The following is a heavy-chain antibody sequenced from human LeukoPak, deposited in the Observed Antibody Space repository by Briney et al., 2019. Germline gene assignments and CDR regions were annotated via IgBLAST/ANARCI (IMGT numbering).Heavy chain of an antibody. CDR1: GFTFSSYG. D-gene: IGHD3-22*01. CDR3: AKDRSYYDSSGYIYYFDY. J-gene: IGHJ4*02. V-gene: IGHV3-23*01. Sequence: GTLRLSCAASGFTFSSYGMSWVRQAPGKGLEWVSAISGSGGSTYYADSVKGRFTISRDNSKNTLYLQMNSLRAEDTAVYYCAKDRSYYDSSGYIYYFDYWGQGTLVTVSS. CDR2: ISGSGGST.